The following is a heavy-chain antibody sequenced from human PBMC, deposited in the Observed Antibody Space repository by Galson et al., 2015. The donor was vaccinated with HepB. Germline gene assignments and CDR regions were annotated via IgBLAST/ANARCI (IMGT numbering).Heavy chain of an antibody. V-gene: IGHV3-30*18. CDR3: AKSRGAVNFYYYYGMDV. CDR1: GFTFSSYG. Sequence: SLRLSCAASGFTFSSYGMHWVRQAPGKGLEWVAVISYDGSNKYYADSVKGRFTISRDNSKNTLYLQMNSLRAEDTAVYYCAKSRGAVNFYYYYGMDVWGQGTTVTVSS. J-gene: IGHJ6*02. CDR2: ISYDGSNK. D-gene: IGHD6-19*01.